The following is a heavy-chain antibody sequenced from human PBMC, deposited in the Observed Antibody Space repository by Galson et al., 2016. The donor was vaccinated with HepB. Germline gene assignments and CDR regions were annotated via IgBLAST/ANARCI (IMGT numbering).Heavy chain of an antibody. D-gene: IGHD2-21*02. J-gene: IGHJ4*02. V-gene: IGHV3-7*03. CDR3: AADARAMTVKW. CDR2: IKQDGSEK. Sequence: SLRLSCAASGLTFNNQCMSWVRPAPGKGLEWMANIKQDGSEKYYVDAVKGRFTISRDNANNSQYLQMNSLRAEDTAVYCCAADARAMTVKWWGQGTLVTVSS. CDR1: GLTFNNQC.